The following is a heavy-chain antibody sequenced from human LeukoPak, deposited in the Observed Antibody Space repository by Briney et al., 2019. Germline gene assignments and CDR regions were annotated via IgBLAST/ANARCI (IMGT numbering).Heavy chain of an antibody. Sequence: GGSLRLSCAASGFTFSNYWMHWVRQAPGKGLVWVSRISSDGGSTDYANSVKGRFTISRDNSKNTLYLQMGSLRTEDMAVYYCARVSSIAPRGYFDFWGQGTLVTVSS. CDR1: GFTFSNYW. D-gene: IGHD6-6*01. CDR3: ARVSSIAPRGYFDF. V-gene: IGHV3-64*01. CDR2: ISSDGGST. J-gene: IGHJ4*02.